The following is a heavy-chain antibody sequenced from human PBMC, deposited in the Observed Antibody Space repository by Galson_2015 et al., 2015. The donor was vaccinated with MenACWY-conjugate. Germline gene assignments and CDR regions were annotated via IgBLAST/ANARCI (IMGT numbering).Heavy chain of an antibody. CDR3: ARKRLVDYYYYGMDV. CDR1: GYTFTGYA. J-gene: IGHJ6*02. CDR2: INAGNGNT. D-gene: IGHD2-8*02. Sequence: SVKVSCKASGYTFTGYAMHWVRQAPGQRLEWMGWINAGNGNTKYSQKFQGRVTITRDTSASTAYMELSSLRSEDTAVYYCARKRLVDYYYYGMDVWGQGTTVTVSS. V-gene: IGHV1-3*01.